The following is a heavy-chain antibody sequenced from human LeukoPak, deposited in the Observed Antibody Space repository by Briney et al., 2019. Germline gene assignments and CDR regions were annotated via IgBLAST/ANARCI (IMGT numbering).Heavy chain of an antibody. CDR1: GFTFSNYA. Sequence: PGGSLRLSCAASGFTFSNYAMHWVRQAPGKGLEWVAVISYDGSNKDYSDSVKGRFTISRDNSKNTLYLQMNSLRAEDTAVYYSAVGSYLGRNFDYWGQGTLVTVSS. CDR2: ISYDGSNK. V-gene: IGHV3-30*03. J-gene: IGHJ4*02. CDR3: AVGSYLGRNFDY. D-gene: IGHD1-26*01.